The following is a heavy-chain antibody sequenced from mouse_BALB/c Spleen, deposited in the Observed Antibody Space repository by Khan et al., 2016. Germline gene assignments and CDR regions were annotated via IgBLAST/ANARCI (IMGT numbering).Heavy chain of an antibody. Sequence: EVELVASGGGLVQPGGSRKLSCAASGFTFSSFGMHWVRQAPEKGLEWVAYISSGSSTIYYADTVKGRFTISRDNPKNTLFLQMTSLRSEDTAMYYCARSGGYDCFAYWGQGTLVTVSA. D-gene: IGHD2-14*01. CDR1: GFTFSSFG. V-gene: IGHV5-17*02. CDR2: ISSGSSTI. J-gene: IGHJ3*01. CDR3: ARSGGYDCFAY.